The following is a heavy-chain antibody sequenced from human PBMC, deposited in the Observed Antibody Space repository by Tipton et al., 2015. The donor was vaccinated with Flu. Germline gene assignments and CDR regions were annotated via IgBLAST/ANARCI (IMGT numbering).Heavy chain of an antibody. CDR3: ARVKGAAAANYDY. CDR1: GYTFTDYY. D-gene: IGHD6-13*01. CDR2: ISPNSGDT. J-gene: IGHJ4*02. V-gene: IGHV1-2*02. Sequence: QLVQSGAEVKKPGASVKVSCKASGYTFTDYYMHWVRQAPGQGLEWMGWISPNSGDTKYAQKFQGRVTVTRDTSITTAYMELSRLQSDDTAMYYCARVKGAAAANYDYWGQGTLVTVSS.